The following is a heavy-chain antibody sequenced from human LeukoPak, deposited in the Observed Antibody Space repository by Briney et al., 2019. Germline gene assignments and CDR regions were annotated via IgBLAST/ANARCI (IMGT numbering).Heavy chain of an antibody. J-gene: IGHJ5*02. CDR2: INHSGST. D-gene: IGHD3-10*01. CDR3: ARWRANYYGSGSSNP. Sequence: SETLSLTCAVYGGSFSGYYWSWIRQPPGKGLEWIGEINHSGSTNYNPSLKSRVTISVDTSKNQFSLKLSSVAAADTAVYYCARWRANYYGSGSSNPWGQGTLVTVSS. CDR1: GGSFSGYY. V-gene: IGHV4-34*01.